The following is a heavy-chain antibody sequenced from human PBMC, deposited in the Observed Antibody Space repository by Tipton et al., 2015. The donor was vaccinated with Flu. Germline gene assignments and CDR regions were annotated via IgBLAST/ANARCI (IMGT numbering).Heavy chain of an antibody. V-gene: IGHV4-38-2*01. J-gene: IGHJ3*02. CDR3: ARRDYSNYDHEADGFDI. CDR2: IFHTGST. Sequence: TLSLTCVVSGDSISSDYYWAWIRQPPGKGLEWIGNIFHTGSTYYNPSLQSRVVISVNKSKNQFSLKVISLTAADTALYYCARRDYSNYDHEADGFDIWGQGTMVAVSS. CDR1: GDSISSDYY. D-gene: IGHD4-11*01.